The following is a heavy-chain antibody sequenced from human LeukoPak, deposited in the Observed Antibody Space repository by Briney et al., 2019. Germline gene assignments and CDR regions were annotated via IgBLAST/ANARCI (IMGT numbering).Heavy chain of an antibody. Sequence: SETLSLTCAVYGGSFSGYYWSWIRQPPGKGLEWIGEINHSGSTNYNPSLKSRVTISVDTSKNQFSLKLSSVTAADTAVYYCARPHSRTNWFDPWGQGTLVTVSS. D-gene: IGHD6-13*01. CDR3: ARPHSRTNWFDP. CDR2: INHSGST. CDR1: GGSFSGYY. J-gene: IGHJ5*02. V-gene: IGHV4-34*01.